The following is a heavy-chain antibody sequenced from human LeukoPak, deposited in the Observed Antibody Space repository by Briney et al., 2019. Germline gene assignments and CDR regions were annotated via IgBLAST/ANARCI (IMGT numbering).Heavy chain of an antibody. CDR1: GFTVSSNY. V-gene: IGHV3-53*01. D-gene: IGHD3-9*01. J-gene: IGHJ4*02. CDR3: ARASDILTGYYFFDY. CDR2: IYSGGST. Sequence: TGGSLRLSCAASGFTVSSNYMSWVRQAPGKGLEWVSVIYSGGSTYYADSVKGRFTISRDNSKNTLYLQMNSLRAEDTAVYYCARASDILTGYYFFDYWGQGTLVTVSS.